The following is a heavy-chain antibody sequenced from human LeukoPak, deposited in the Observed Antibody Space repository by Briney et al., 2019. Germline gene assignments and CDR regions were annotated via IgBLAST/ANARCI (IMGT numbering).Heavy chain of an antibody. CDR3: AARPTSTAVAPSDY. V-gene: IGHV1-8*03. Sequence: ASVKVSCKASGYTFINYDINWVRQATGQGLEWMGRMNPNSGNTGYAQRFQGRVTITRNTSISTAYMELSSLRSEDTAVYYCAARPTSTAVAPSDYWGQGTLVTVSS. D-gene: IGHD6-19*01. CDR2: MNPNSGNT. CDR1: GYTFINYD. J-gene: IGHJ4*02.